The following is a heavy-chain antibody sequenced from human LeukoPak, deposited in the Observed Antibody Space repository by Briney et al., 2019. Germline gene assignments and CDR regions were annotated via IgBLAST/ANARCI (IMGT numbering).Heavy chain of an antibody. CDR2: INHSGGT. CDR3: ARGKTPSPFDP. CDR1: GGSFSGYY. Sequence: SETLSLTCAVYGGSFSGYYWSWIRQPPGKGLEWIGEINHSGGTNYNPSLKSRVTISVDTSKNQFSLKLSSVTAADTAVYYCARGKTPSPFDPWGQGTLVTVSS. J-gene: IGHJ5*02. V-gene: IGHV4-34*01.